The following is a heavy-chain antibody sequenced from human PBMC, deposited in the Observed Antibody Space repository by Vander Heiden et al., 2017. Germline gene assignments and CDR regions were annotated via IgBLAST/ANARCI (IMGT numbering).Heavy chain of an antibody. D-gene: IGHD3-16*02. Sequence: EVQLLESGGGLVQPGGSLRLSCAAPGFTFSSYAMTGVRQAPGEGLNWVSGISGSGGSTFYADSVKGRFTISRDNSRNTLYLQMNSLRAEDTAVYYCAKDAYDYVWGSYRREYYFDHWGQGTLVAVSS. CDR1: GFTFSSYA. V-gene: IGHV3-23*01. CDR2: ISGSGGST. CDR3: AKDAYDYVWGSYRREYYFDH. J-gene: IGHJ4*02.